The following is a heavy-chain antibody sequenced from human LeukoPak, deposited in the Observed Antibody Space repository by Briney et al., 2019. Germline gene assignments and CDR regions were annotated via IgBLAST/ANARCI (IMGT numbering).Heavy chain of an antibody. Sequence: GESLKISCKGSGYSFTSYWIGWVRQMPGKGLEWMGIIYPGDSDTRYSPSLQGQVTISADKSISTAYLQWSSLKASDTAMYYCARLSDYGDHVGAFDIWGQGTMVTVSS. D-gene: IGHD4-17*01. J-gene: IGHJ3*02. V-gene: IGHV5-51*01. CDR3: ARLSDYGDHVGAFDI. CDR2: IYPGDSDT. CDR1: GYSFTSYW.